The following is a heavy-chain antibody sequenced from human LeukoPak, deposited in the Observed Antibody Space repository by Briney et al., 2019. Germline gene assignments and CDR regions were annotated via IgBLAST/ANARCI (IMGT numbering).Heavy chain of an antibody. Sequence: GGSLSLSCAASGFTFSSYGMHWVRQAPGKWLEWVAVISYDGSNKYYANSVKCRFTISRDNSKNTLYLQMNSLRAEDTAVYYCANGHYYYERGGGGTAEYFQHWGQGTLVTVSS. CDR2: ISYDGSNK. D-gene: IGHD3-22*01. V-gene: IGHV3-30*18. CDR1: GFTFSSYG. J-gene: IGHJ1*01. CDR3: ANGHYYYERGGGGTAEYFQH.